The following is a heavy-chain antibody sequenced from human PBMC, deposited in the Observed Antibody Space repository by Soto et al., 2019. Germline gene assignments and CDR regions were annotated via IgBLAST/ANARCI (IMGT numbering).Heavy chain of an antibody. Sequence: ASVKVSCKASGYTFRNYYIHWVRQAPGQGLEWMGLINPSGGATSYSQRFQGRVTITRDSSTSTVYMELSSLGSEDTAVYYCGRAFDRSGLYWGQGTLVTVSS. V-gene: IGHV1-46*01. D-gene: IGHD3-22*01. CDR1: GYTFRNYY. J-gene: IGHJ4*02. CDR3: GRAFDRSGLY. CDR2: INPSGGAT.